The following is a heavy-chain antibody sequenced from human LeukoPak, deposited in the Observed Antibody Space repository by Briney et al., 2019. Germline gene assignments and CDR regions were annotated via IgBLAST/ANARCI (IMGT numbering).Heavy chain of an antibody. CDR1: GGSISSYY. CDR3: ARVSGSLRYFDWSNWFDP. D-gene: IGHD3-9*01. CDR2: IYYSGST. J-gene: IGHJ5*02. V-gene: IGHV4-59*01. Sequence: PSETLSLTCTVSGGSISSYYWSWIRQPPGKGLEWIGYIYYSGSTNYNPSLKSRVTISVDTSKNQFSLKLSSVTAADTAVYYCARVSGSLRYFDWSNWFDPWGQGTLVTVSS.